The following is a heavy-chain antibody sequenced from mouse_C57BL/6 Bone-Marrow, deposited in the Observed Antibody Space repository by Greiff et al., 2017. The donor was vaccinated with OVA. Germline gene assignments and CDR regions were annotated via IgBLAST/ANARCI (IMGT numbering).Heavy chain of an antibody. CDR3: TRDRGTTVVAPYYYAMDY. D-gene: IGHD1-1*01. Sequence: DVKLVESGEGLVKPGGSLKLSCAASGFTFSSYAMSWVRQTPEKRLEWVAYISSGGDYIYYADTVKGRFTISRDNARNTLYLQMSSLKSEDTAMYYCTRDRGTTVVAPYYYAMDYWGQGTSVTVSS. J-gene: IGHJ4*01. CDR2: ISSGGDYI. V-gene: IGHV5-9-1*02. CDR1: GFTFSSYA.